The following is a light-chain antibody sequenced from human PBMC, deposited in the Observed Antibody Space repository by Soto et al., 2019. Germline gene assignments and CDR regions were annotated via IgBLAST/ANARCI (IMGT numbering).Light chain of an antibody. Sequence: DIVMTQSPDSLAVSLGERATINCKSSQSVFYNSNNKNYLAWYQQKPGQPPKLLIYWESTRESGVPDRFTCSASGTDFTLTITNLQPEDVAVYYCQHYYSTPLTFGPGTKVNI. V-gene: IGKV4-1*01. CDR3: QHYYSTPLT. CDR1: QSVFYNSNNKNY. CDR2: WES. J-gene: IGKJ3*01.